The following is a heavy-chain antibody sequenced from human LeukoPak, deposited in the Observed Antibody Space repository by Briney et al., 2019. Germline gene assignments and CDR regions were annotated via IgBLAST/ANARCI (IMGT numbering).Heavy chain of an antibody. CDR3: ARVQRPLDGADY. Sequence: SETLSLTCTVSGGSISSHYWSWIRQPPGKGLESIGYISYTGSTNYNPSLKSRVTISVDTSKNQFSLKLNSVTAADTAVYYCARVQRPLDGADYWGQGTLVTVSS. V-gene: IGHV4-59*11. CDR1: GGSISSHY. J-gene: IGHJ4*02. CDR2: ISYTGST. D-gene: IGHD1-1*01.